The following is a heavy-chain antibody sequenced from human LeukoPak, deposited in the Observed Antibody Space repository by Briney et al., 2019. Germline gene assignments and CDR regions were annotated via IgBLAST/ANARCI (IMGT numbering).Heavy chain of an antibody. J-gene: IGHJ4*02. Sequence: PGGSLRLSCAASGFTFSSYAMSWVRQAPGKGLEWVSAISGSGGSTYYADSLKGRFTISRDNSKNTLYLQMNSLRAEDTAVYYCANGKQQLVPSDYWGQGTLVTVSS. V-gene: IGHV3-23*01. CDR1: GFTFSSYA. CDR2: ISGSGGST. D-gene: IGHD6-13*01. CDR3: ANGKQQLVPSDY.